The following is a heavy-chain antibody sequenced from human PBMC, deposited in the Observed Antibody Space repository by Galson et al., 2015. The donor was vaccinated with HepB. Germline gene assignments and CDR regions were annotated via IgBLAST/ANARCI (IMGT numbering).Heavy chain of an antibody. D-gene: IGHD3-22*01. J-gene: IGHJ5*02. CDR3: AKDRYYYDSSGYSPMFDP. Sequence: SLRLSCAASGFTFSSYGMHWVRQAPGKGLEWVAVISYDGSNKYYADSVKGRFTISRDNSKNTLYLQMNSLRAEDTAVYYCAKDRYYYDSSGYSPMFDPWGQGTLVTVSS. CDR1: GFTFSSYG. V-gene: IGHV3-30*18. CDR2: ISYDGSNK.